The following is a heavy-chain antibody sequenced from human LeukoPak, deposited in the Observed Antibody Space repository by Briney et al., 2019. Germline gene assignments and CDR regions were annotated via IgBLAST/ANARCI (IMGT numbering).Heavy chain of an antibody. V-gene: IGHV3-48*03. CDR2: ISSSGSAI. Sequence: GRSLRLSCAASGFTFSSYEMNWVRQAPGKGLDWVSYISSSGSAIYNADSVKGRFTISRDNAKNSLYLQMNSLRAEDTAVYYCARVLVPAHYYYYAMDVWGQGTTVTVSS. CDR1: GFTFSSYE. CDR3: ARVLVPAHYYYYAMDV. D-gene: IGHD2-2*01. J-gene: IGHJ6*02.